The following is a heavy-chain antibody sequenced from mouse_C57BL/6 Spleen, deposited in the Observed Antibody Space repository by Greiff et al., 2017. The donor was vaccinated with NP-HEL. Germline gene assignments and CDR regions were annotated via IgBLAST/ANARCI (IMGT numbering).Heavy chain of an antibody. J-gene: IGHJ3*01. CDR1: GFTFSDYY. CDR3: AGAYDGYLAWFAY. D-gene: IGHD2-3*01. Sequence: EVQLVESGGGLVQPGGSLKLSCAASGFTFSDYYMYWVRQTPEKRLEWVAYISNGGGSTYYPDTVKGRFTISRDNAKNTLYLQMSRLKSEDTAMYYCAGAYDGYLAWFAYWGQGTLVTVSA. V-gene: IGHV5-12*01. CDR2: ISNGGGST.